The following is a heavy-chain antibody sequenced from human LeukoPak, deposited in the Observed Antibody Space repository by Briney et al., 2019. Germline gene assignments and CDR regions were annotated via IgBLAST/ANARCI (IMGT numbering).Heavy chain of an antibody. V-gene: IGHV4-4*02. Sequence: SETLSLTCTVSGGSISSSNWWSWVRQPPGKGLEWIGEIYHSGSTNYNPSLKSRVTLSVDTSKNQFSLKLTSVTAADTAVYYCARDDSSAGPKNWGQGTLVTVSS. CDR3: ARDDSSAGPKN. CDR2: IYHSGST. D-gene: IGHD3-22*01. CDR1: GGSISSSNW. J-gene: IGHJ4*02.